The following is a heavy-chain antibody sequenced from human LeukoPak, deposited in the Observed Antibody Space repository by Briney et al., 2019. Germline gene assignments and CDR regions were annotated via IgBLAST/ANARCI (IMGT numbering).Heavy chain of an antibody. CDR2: INLNSGGT. CDR3: ARAHSSGWYPVDAFDI. D-gene: IGHD6-19*01. J-gene: IGHJ3*02. CDR1: GYTFTGYY. Sequence: ASVKVSCKASGYTFTGYYMHWVRQAPGQGLEWMGWINLNSGGTNYAQKFQGRVTMTRDTSISTAYMELSRLRSDDTAVYYCARAHSSGWYPVDAFDIWGQGTMVTVSS. V-gene: IGHV1-2*02.